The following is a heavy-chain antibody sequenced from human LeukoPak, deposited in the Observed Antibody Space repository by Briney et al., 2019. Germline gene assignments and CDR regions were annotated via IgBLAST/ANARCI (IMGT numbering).Heavy chain of an antibody. Sequence: ASVNVSCKASGYTFTSYYMHWVGQAPGQGVEGMGIINPSGGSTRYAQKFQGRVTMTRDTSTSTVYMELSSLRSEDTAVYYCARNPVATKYFDYWGEGALVTVSS. CDR3: ARNPVATKYFDY. CDR1: GYTFTSYY. D-gene: IGHD5-24*01. J-gene: IGHJ4*02. CDR2: INPSGGST. V-gene: IGHV1-46*01.